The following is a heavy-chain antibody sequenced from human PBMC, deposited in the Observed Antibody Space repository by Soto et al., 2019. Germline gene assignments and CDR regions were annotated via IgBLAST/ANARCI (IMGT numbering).Heavy chain of an antibody. CDR3: ARGPIVATIDFYYYGMDV. CDR2: INHSGST. V-gene: IGHV4-34*01. Sequence: SETLSLTCAVYGGSFSGYYWSWIRQPPGKGLEWIGEINHSGSTNYSPSLKSRVTISVDTSKNQFSLKLSSVTAADTAVYYCARGPIVATIDFYYYGMDVWGQGTTVTVSS. D-gene: IGHD5-12*01. J-gene: IGHJ6*02. CDR1: GGSFSGYY.